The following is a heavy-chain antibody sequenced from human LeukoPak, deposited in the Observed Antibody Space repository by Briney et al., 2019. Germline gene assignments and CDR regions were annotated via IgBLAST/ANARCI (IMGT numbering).Heavy chain of an antibody. CDR1: GFTVSTNY. CDR3: AKGRRGEFDC. CDR2: IYAGGTT. Sequence: GGSLRLSCAASGFTVSTNYMSWVRQAPGRGLEWVSVIYAGGTTYYADSVRGRFTISRDNSRNTLYLQMNSLRAEDTAVYYCAKGRRGEFDCWGQGTLVTVSS. D-gene: IGHD3-10*01. J-gene: IGHJ4*02. V-gene: IGHV3-53*01.